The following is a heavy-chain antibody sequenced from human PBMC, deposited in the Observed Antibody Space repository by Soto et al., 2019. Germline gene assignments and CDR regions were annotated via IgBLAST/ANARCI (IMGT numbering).Heavy chain of an antibody. Sequence: PSETLSLTCTVSGGSISSYYWSWIRQPPGKGLEWIGYIYYSGSTNYNPSLKSRVTISVDTSKNQFSLKLSSVTAADTAVYYCARGTYYYDSSGYLASPFDYWGQGTLVTVS. D-gene: IGHD3-22*01. CDR1: GGSISSYY. J-gene: IGHJ4*02. CDR2: IYYSGST. V-gene: IGHV4-59*01. CDR3: ARGTYYYDSSGYLASPFDY.